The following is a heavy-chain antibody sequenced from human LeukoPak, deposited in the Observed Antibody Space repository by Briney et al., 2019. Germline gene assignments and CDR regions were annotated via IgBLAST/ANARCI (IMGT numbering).Heavy chain of an antibody. CDR2: FDPEDGET. Sequence: ASVKVSCKVSGYTLTELSMHWVRQAPGKGLEWMGGFDPEDGETIYAQKFQGRVTVTEDTSTDTAYMELSSLRSEDTAVYYCARDYTETFLYYYDSSGYSEYFQHWGQGTLVTVSS. CDR3: ARDYTETFLYYYDSSGYSEYFQH. J-gene: IGHJ1*01. CDR1: GYTLTELS. D-gene: IGHD3-22*01. V-gene: IGHV1-24*01.